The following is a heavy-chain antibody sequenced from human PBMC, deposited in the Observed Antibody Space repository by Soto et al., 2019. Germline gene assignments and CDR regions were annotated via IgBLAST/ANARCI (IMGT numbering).Heavy chain of an antibody. CDR1: GGSISSSSYY. V-gene: IGHV4-39*02. CDR3: ATQEVGGSYVYTFDP. D-gene: IGHD1-26*01. J-gene: IGHJ5*02. Sequence: QLQLQESGPGLVKPSETLSLTCTVSGGSISSSSYYWGWIRQPPGKGLEWMGSIYYSGSTYYNPSLKSRVTISVDTSKNHFSLKLSSVTAADTAVYYCATQEVGGSYVYTFDPWGQGTLVTVSS. CDR2: IYYSGST.